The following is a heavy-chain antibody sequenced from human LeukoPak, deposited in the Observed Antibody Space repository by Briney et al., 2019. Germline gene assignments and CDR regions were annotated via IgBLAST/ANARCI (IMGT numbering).Heavy chain of an antibody. Sequence: PGGSLRLSCVASGFTFSSYTMNWVRQAPGKGLEWISYISNSSNTIYYADSVKGRFTISRDNGKSSLYLQMNNLRAEDTAVYYCAKAGDWNYFLTYFQHWGPGTLVTVSS. D-gene: IGHD1-7*01. J-gene: IGHJ1*01. V-gene: IGHV3-48*01. CDR3: AKAGDWNYFLTYFQH. CDR1: GFTFSSYT. CDR2: ISNSSNTI.